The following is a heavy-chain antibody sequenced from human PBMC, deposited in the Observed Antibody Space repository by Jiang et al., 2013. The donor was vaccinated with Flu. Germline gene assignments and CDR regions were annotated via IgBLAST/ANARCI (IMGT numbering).Heavy chain of an antibody. CDR2: IKQDGSEK. CDR1: GFTFSSYW. Sequence: VQLVESGGGLVQPGGSLRLSCAASGFTFSSYWMSWVRQAPGKGLEWVANIKQDGSEKYYVDSVKGRFTISRDNAKNSLYLQMNSLRAEDTAVYYCARVISSSQYYYYYGMDVWGKGTTVTVSS. CDR3: ARVISSSQYYYYYGMDV. V-gene: IGHV3-7*03. D-gene: IGHD6-13*01. J-gene: IGHJ6*04.